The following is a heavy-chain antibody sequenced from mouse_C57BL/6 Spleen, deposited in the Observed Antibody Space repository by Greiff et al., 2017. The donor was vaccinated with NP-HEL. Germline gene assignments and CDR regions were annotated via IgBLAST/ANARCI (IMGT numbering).Heavy chain of an antibody. CDR2: IDHSDSYT. J-gene: IGHJ2*01. V-gene: IGHV1-50*01. D-gene: IGHD1-1*01. CDR3: AYYGSSYFLDY. Sequence: QVQLQQPGAELVKPGASVKLSCKASGYTFTSYWMQWVKQRPGQGLEWIGEIDHSDSYTNYNQKFKGKATLTVDTASSTSYMQLSSLTSEDSAVYYCAYYGSSYFLDYWGQGTTLTVSS. CDR1: GYTFTSYW.